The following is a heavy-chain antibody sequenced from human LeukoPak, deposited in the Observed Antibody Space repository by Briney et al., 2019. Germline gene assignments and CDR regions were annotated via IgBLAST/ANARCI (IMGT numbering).Heavy chain of an antibody. CDR3: ARIRDGYCLSTSCGGAFDI. V-gene: IGHV3-7*01. D-gene: IGHD2-2*03. CDR1: GFSFGSYC. J-gene: IGHJ3*02. CDR2: INKDGSEK. Sequence: PGGSLRLSCAASGFSFGSYCMSWVRQAPGKGLEWVSNINKDGSEKYYVDSVKGRSTISRDNAKNSLYLQMNSLRAEDTAVYYCARIRDGYCLSTSCGGAFDIWGQGTVVTVSS.